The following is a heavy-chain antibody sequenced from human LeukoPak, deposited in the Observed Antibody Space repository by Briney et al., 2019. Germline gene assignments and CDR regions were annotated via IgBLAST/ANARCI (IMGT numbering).Heavy chain of an antibody. Sequence: QTGGSLRLSCAASGFTFSSYAMSWVRQAPGKGLEWVSAISGSGGSTYYADSVKGRFTISRDNSKNTLYLQMNCLRAEDTAVYYCAKATDYGDYGYWGQGTLVTVSS. J-gene: IGHJ4*02. CDR3: AKATDYGDYGY. CDR2: ISGSGGST. D-gene: IGHD4-17*01. CDR1: GFTFSSYA. V-gene: IGHV3-23*01.